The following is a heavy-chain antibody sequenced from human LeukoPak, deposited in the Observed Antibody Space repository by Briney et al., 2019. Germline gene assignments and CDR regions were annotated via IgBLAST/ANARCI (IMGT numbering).Heavy chain of an antibody. J-gene: IGHJ6*02. Sequence: SQTLSLTCTISGDSVSSNSAAWNWIRQSPSRGLEWLGRTYYRSKWYNDYAVSVKSRITINPDTSKNQFSLQLNSVTPEDTAVYYCARDGGASPSGLYYYGMDVWGQGTTVTVSS. CDR2: TYYRSKWYN. D-gene: IGHD4/OR15-4a*01. CDR1: GDSVSSNSAA. V-gene: IGHV6-1*01. CDR3: ARDGGASPSGLYYYGMDV.